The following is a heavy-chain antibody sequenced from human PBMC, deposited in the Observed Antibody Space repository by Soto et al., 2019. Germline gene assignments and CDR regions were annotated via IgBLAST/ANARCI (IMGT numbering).Heavy chain of an antibody. CDR2: ISSSSSYI. V-gene: IGHV3-21*01. J-gene: IGHJ6*02. CDR3: ARVYHSSFYYYYYGMDV. CDR1: GFTFSSYS. Sequence: EVQLVESGGGLVKPGGSLRLSCAASGFTFSSYSMNWVRQAPGKGLEWVSSISSSSSYIYYADSVKGRFTISRDNAKNSLYLQMNSLRAEDTAVYYCARVYHSSFYYYYYGMDVWGQGTTVTVSS. D-gene: IGHD2-15*01.